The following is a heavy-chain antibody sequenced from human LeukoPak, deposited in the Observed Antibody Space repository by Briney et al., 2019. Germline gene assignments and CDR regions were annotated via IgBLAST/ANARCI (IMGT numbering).Heavy chain of an antibody. J-gene: IGHJ4*02. CDR1: GGSISSSSYY. CDR2: IYYSGST. CDR3: ARSGEGYDILTGYYFDY. Sequence: PSETLSLTCTVSGGSISSSSYYWGWIRQPPGKGLEWIGTIYYSGSTYYNPSLKSRVTISVDTSKNQFSLKLSSVTAADTAVYYCARSGEGYDILTGYYFDYWGQGTLVTVSS. D-gene: IGHD3-9*01. V-gene: IGHV4-39*07.